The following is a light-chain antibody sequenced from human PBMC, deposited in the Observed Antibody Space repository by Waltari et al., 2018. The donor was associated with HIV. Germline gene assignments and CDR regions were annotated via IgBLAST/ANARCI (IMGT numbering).Light chain of an antibody. CDR1: QSISTNY. V-gene: IGKV3-20*01. CDR2: GAS. J-gene: IGKJ2*01. Sequence: EIVLTQSPGTLSLSPGERATLSCRASQSISTNYLAWYQQKPGQAPRLLIYGASSRATGSPDRFSGGGSGTDFTLTISRLEPEDFAVYYCQQYNKSPYTFGQGTKLDIK. CDR3: QQYNKSPYT.